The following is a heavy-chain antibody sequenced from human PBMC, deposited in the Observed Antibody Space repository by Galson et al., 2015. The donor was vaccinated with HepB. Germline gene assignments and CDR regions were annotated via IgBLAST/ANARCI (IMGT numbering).Heavy chain of an antibody. CDR1: GFIFSNYG. D-gene: IGHD2-21*02. CDR2: ISYDGSNK. Sequence: SLRLSCAASGFIFSNYGMHWVRQAPGEGLEWVAVISYDGSNKYYADSVKGRFTISRDNSKNTLYLQMNSLRAEDTAVYYCARVKDRWVVVTASDYWGPGTLVTVSS. V-gene: IGHV3-30*19. J-gene: IGHJ4*02. CDR3: ARVKDRWVVVTASDY.